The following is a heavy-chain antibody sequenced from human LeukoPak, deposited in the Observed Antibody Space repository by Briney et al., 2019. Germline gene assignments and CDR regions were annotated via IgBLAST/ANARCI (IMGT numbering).Heavy chain of an antibody. CDR1: GFTFSSYS. Sequence: GGSLRPSCAASGFTFSSYSMNWVRQAPGKGLEWVSSISSSSSYIYYADSVKGRFTISRDNAKKSLYLQMTSLTAEDTAVYYCARGGPWDLPVGKFDYWGQGTLVTVSS. CDR3: ARGGPWDLPVGKFDY. V-gene: IGHV3-21*01. J-gene: IGHJ4*02. D-gene: IGHD1-26*01. CDR2: ISSSSSYI.